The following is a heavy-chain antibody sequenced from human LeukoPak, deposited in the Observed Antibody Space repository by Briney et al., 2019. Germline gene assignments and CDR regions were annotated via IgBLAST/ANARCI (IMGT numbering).Heavy chain of an antibody. V-gene: IGHV1-2*02. CDR1: GYTFTGYY. CDR2: INPNSGGT. D-gene: IGHD3-10*01. CDR3: ARVDYGSGSYDLDY. J-gene: IGHJ4*02. Sequence: ASVKVSCKASGYTFTGYYMHWVRQAPGQGLEWMGWINPNSGGTNYAQKFQGRVTISVDTSKNQFSLKLSSVTAADTAVYYCARVDYGSGSYDLDYWGQGTLVTVSS.